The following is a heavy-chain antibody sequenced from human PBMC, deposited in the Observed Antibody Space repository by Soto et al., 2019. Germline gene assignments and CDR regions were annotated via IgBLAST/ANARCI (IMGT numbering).Heavy chain of an antibody. V-gene: IGHV6-1*01. Sequence: SQTLSLTCVISGDSVSSKSAAWNWIRQSPSGGLEWLGRTYYRSKWYNEYAVTVESRITINPDTSKNQFSLQLNSVTPDDTAMYYCARAQPPVGASYYYGMDFWGQGTTVTVSS. J-gene: IGHJ6*02. D-gene: IGHD1-26*01. CDR2: TYYRSKWYN. CDR3: ARAQPPVGASYYYGMDF. CDR1: GDSVSSKSAA.